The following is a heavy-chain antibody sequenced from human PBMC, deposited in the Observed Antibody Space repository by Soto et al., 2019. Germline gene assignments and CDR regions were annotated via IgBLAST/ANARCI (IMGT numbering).Heavy chain of an antibody. D-gene: IGHD5-18*01. CDR1: GFSFSTSS. J-gene: IGHJ4*02. CDR2: ISPSASDT. CDR3: AKGGYTFAYE. V-gene: IGHV3-23*01. Sequence: GGLLRLSCAASGFSFSTSSMAWVRQPPGKGLEWVSAISPSASDTLYADSVKGRLTISRDNSQNTLFLQMTSLRADDTAVYYCAKGGYTFAYEWGQGALVTVSS.